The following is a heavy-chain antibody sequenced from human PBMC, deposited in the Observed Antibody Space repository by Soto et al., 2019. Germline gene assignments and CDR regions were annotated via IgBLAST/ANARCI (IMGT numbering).Heavy chain of an antibody. CDR3: ARTITSGTRFDY. V-gene: IGHV4-4*02. CDR2: VYHRGST. Sequence: QVQLQESGPGLVKPSGTLSLTCAVSGGSISTRNWWSWVRQPPGKGLGWIGEVYHRGSTNYNPSCESRVAMSVDKSKNQFSLKLNSVTAADTALYYCARTITSGTRFDYWGQGSLVTVSS. J-gene: IGHJ4*02. D-gene: IGHD1-1*01. CDR1: GGSISTRNW.